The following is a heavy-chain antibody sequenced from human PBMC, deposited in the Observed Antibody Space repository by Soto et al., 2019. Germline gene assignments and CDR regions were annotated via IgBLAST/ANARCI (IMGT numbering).Heavy chain of an antibody. CDR2: MNPNSGNT. CDR1: GYTFTNYN. Sequence: QVQLVQSGAEVKKPGASVKVSCKTSGYTFTNYNINWVRQATGQGLEWMGWMNPNSGNTGYAQKLQGRVTMTRNTSITTAYMEVSSLRSGDTAVYYCARAEPYSTSSPFDYWGQGTLVTVSS. V-gene: IGHV1-8*01. D-gene: IGHD6-6*01. J-gene: IGHJ4*02. CDR3: ARAEPYSTSSPFDY.